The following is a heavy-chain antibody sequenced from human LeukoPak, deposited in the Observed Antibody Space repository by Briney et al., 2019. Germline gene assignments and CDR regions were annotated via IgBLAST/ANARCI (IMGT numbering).Heavy chain of an antibody. V-gene: IGHV3-53*01. D-gene: IGHD4-23*01. CDR3: ARDYGGSSPFDY. Sequence: PGGSLRLSCTVSGFTVSSNSMSWVRQAPGKGLEWVSFIYSGTIHYSDSVKGRFTISRDNAKNSLYLHMNSLRAEDTAVYYCARDYGGSSPFDYWGQGTLVTVSS. CDR1: GFTVSSNS. J-gene: IGHJ4*02. CDR2: IYSGTI.